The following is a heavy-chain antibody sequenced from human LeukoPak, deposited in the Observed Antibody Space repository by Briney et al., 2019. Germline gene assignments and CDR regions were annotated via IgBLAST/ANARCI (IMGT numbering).Heavy chain of an antibody. Sequence: GASVKVSCKASGYTFTSYGISWVRQARGQGLEWMGWISAYNGNTNYAQKLQGRVTMTTDTSTSTAYMELRSLRSDDTAVYYCAREALLLSGYAFDYWGQGTLVTVSS. D-gene: IGHD3-22*01. CDR2: ISAYNGNT. J-gene: IGHJ4*02. CDR3: AREALLLSGYAFDY. CDR1: GYTFTSYG. V-gene: IGHV1-18*01.